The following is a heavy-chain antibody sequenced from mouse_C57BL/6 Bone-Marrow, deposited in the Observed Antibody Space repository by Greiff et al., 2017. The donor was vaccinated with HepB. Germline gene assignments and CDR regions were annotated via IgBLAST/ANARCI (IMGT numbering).Heavy chain of an antibody. CDR2: IHPNSGST. Sequence: VQLQQPGAELVKPGASVKLSCKASGYTFTSYWMHWVKQRPGQGLEWIGMIHPNSGSTNYNEKFKSKATLTVDKSSSTAYMQLSSLTSEDSAVYYCARSPPYYYGSSDYWGQGTTLTVSS. CDR1: GYTFTSYW. D-gene: IGHD1-1*01. V-gene: IGHV1-64*01. J-gene: IGHJ2*01. CDR3: ARSPPYYYGSSDY.